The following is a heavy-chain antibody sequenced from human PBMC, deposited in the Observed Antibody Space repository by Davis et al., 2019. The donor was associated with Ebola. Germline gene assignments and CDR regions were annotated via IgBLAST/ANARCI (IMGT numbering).Heavy chain of an antibody. CDR1: GGSFSGYY. V-gene: IGHV4-34*01. Sequence: SETLSLTCAVYGGSFSGYYWSWIRQPPGKGLEWIGYIYFRGSTFYNPSLKSRVSISVDTSRNEVSLKVTSVTAADTAVYYCARIIVPVLAAPEDGWFDPWGQGTLVTVSS. J-gene: IGHJ5*02. CDR2: IYFRGST. CDR3: ARIIVPVLAAPEDGWFDP. D-gene: IGHD2-15*01.